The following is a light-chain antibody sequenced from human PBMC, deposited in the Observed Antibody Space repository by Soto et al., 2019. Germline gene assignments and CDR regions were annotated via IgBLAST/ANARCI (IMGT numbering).Light chain of an antibody. CDR2: EVN. CDR1: SSDIGVYNY. Sequence: QPALAQPASVSGSPGQSITFSCTGTSSDIGVYNYVSWCQQHPGKAPKLMIYEVNNRPSGVSNRFSGSKSGNTASLTISGLQAEDEADYYCSSYTTSNTYVFGTGTKFTVL. CDR3: SSYTTSNTYV. V-gene: IGLV2-14*01. J-gene: IGLJ1*01.